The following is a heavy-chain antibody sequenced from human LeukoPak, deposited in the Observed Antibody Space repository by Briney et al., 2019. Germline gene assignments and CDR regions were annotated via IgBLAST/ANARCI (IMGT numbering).Heavy chain of an antibody. CDR3: AKVMPPGRIRFYSYYMDV. CDR2: IRYDGSSK. D-gene: IGHD2-15*01. J-gene: IGHJ6*03. CDR1: GFTLTSYG. Sequence: GGSLRLSCAASGFTLTSYGMHWVRQAPGKGLEWVAFIRYDGSSKHYADSVKGRFTISRDNSKNTLYLQMNGLRVEDTAVYYCAKVMPPGRIRFYSYYMDVWGKGTTVTVS. V-gene: IGHV3-30*02.